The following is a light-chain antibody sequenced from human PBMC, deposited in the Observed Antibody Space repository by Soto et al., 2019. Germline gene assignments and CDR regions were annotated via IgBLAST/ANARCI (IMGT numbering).Light chain of an antibody. V-gene: IGKV3-15*01. CDR2: GTS. J-gene: IGKJ2*01. CDR3: QQYNNWPYT. Sequence: DIVMTQSPATLSVYLGERATVSCRASQSVSSYLAWYQQKPGQAPRLLIYGTSTRATDIPARFSGSGSGTDFTLTISSLQSEEFAVYYCQQYNNWPYTFGQGTKLEIK. CDR1: QSVSSY.